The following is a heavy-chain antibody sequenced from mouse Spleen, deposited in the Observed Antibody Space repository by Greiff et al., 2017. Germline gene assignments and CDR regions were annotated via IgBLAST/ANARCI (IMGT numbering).Heavy chain of an antibody. J-gene: IGHJ4*01. V-gene: IGHV1-82*01. CDR2: IYPGDGDT. CDR3: ARSGPMDY. D-gene: IGHD3-1*01. Sequence: VKLMESGPELVKPGASVKISCKASGYAFSSSWMNWVKQRPGKGLEWIGRIYPGDGDTNYNGKFKGKATLTADKSSSTAYMQLSSLTSEDSAVYFCARSGPMDYWGQGTSVTVSS. CDR1: GYAFSSSW.